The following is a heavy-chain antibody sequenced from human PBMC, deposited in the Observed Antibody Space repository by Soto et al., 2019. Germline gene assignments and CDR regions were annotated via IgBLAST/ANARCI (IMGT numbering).Heavy chain of an antibody. CDR3: AKASIAVAGNYYFDY. D-gene: IGHD6-19*01. CDR1: GFTFDDYA. J-gene: IGHJ4*02. Sequence: EVQLVESGGGLVQPGRSLRLSCAASGFTFDDYAMHWVRQAPGKDLEWVSGISWNSGSIGYADSVKGRFTISRDNAKNSLYLQMNSLRAEDTALYYCAKASIAVAGNYYFDYWGQGTLVTVSS. V-gene: IGHV3-9*01. CDR2: ISWNSGSI.